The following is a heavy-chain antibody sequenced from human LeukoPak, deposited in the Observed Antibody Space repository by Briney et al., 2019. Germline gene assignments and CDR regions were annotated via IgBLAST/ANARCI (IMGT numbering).Heavy chain of an antibody. CDR2: MNPNSGNT. CDR1: GYTFTSYD. D-gene: IGHD6-19*01. J-gene: IGHJ3*02. V-gene: IGHV1-8*01. Sequence: ASVKVSCKASGYTFTSYDINWVRQATGQGLEWMGWMNPNSGNTGYAQKFQGRVTMTRNTSISTAYMELSSLRSKDTAVYYCARGAVAVTDAFDIWGQGTMVTVSS. CDR3: ARGAVAVTDAFDI.